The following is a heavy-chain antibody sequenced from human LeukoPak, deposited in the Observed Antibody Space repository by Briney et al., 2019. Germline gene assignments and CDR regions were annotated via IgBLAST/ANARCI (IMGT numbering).Heavy chain of an antibody. CDR3: ATRTLNYYGPDAFDI. CDR1: GGSLSSSSSY. V-gene: IGHV4-39*06. Sequence: SETLSLTCTVSGGSLSSSSSYWGWVSQPPGTGLEWLGSICYSGSTYSNPSLKSRATISVTMSKTQFTLKLTSVNATAPPVNTCATRTLNYYGPDAFDIWGQGTMVTVSS. J-gene: IGHJ3*02. D-gene: IGHD3-10*01. CDR2: ICYSGST.